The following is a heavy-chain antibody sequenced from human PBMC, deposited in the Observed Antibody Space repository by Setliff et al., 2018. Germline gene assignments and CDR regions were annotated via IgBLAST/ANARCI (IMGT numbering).Heavy chain of an antibody. CDR3: VRGMHYLPVGDS. D-gene: IGHD1-26*01. V-gene: IGHV3-11*04. J-gene: IGHJ4*02. CDR1: VFTFSDYY. Sequence: GGSLRLSCAASVFTFSDYYMTWIRQAPGKGLECISYTSNTGITTYYADSVKGRFTVSRDNAYNSLSLQMNSLRAEDTAVYYCVRGMHYLPVGDSWGQGTLVTVSS. CDR2: TSNTGITT.